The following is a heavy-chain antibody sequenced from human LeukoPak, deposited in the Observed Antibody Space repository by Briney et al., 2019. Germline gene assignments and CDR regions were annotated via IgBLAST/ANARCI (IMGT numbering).Heavy chain of an antibody. D-gene: IGHD6-6*01. CDR2: ISGSGGST. CDR3: AKDRIAARSFDY. Sequence: GGSLRLSCAASGFTFSSCAMSWVRQAPGKGLEWVSAISGSGGSTYYADSVKGRFTISRDNSKNTLYLQMNSLRAEDTAVYYCAKDRIAARSFDYWGQGTLVTVSS. J-gene: IGHJ4*02. V-gene: IGHV3-23*01. CDR1: GFTFSSCA.